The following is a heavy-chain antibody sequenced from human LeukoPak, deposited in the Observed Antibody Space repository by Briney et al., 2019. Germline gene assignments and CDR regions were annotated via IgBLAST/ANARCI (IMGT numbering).Heavy chain of an antibody. V-gene: IGHV3-72*01. Sequence: GGSLRLSCAASGFTFSDHYMDWVRQAPGKGLEWVGRTRSKANGYTTEYAASVKGRFTISRDDSKNSLYLQMNSLKTEDTAVYYCASSYDSSGYYTPWAFDIWGQGTMVTVSS. CDR1: GFTFSDHY. D-gene: IGHD3-22*01. CDR2: TRSKANGYTT. J-gene: IGHJ3*02. CDR3: ASSYDSSGYYTPWAFDI.